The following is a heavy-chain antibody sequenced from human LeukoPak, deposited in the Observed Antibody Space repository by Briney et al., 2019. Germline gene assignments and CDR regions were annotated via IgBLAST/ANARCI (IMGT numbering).Heavy chain of an antibody. V-gene: IGHV3-23*01. Sequence: GGSLRLPCAASGFTFSSYAMSWVRQAPGKGLEWVSAISGSGGSTYYADSVKGRFTISRDNSKNTLYLQMNSLRAEDTAVYYCAKDLGGYGYWYFDLWGRGTLVTVSS. D-gene: IGHD5-12*01. J-gene: IGHJ2*01. CDR3: AKDLGGYGYWYFDL. CDR2: ISGSGGST. CDR1: GFTFSSYA.